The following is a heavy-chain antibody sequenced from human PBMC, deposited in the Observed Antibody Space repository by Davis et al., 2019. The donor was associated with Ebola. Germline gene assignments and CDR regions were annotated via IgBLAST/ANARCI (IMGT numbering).Heavy chain of an antibody. V-gene: IGHV4-59*12. CDR3: ARGRAMVQY. J-gene: IGHJ4*02. Sequence: SETLSLTCTVSGGSISSYYWSWIRQPPGKGLEWFGYIYYSGSTNYNPSLKTRVTISVDTSKNQFSLKLSSVTAADTAVYYCARGRAMVQYWGQGTLVTVSS. CDR1: GGSISSYY. CDR2: IYYSGST. D-gene: IGHD5-18*01.